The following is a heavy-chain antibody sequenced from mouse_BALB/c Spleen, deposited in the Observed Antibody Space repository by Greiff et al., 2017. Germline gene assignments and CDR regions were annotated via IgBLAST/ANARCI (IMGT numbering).Heavy chain of an antibody. CDR1: GFNIKDTY. D-gene: IGHD1-1*01. V-gene: IGHV14-3*02. J-gene: IGHJ3*01. CDR3: APLYYGSSYGFAY. Sequence: VQLQQSGAELVKPGASVKLSCTASGFNIKDTYMHWVKQRPEQGLEWIGRIDPANGNTKYDPKFQGKATITADTSSNTAYLQLSSLTSEDTAVYYCAPLYYGSSYGFAYWGQGTLVTVSA. CDR2: IDPANGNT.